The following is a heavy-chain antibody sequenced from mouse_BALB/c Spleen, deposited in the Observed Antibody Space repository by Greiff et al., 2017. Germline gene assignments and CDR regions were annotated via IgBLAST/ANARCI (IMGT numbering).Heavy chain of an antibody. J-gene: IGHJ4*01. Sequence: EVMLVESGGGLVQPGGSMKLSCVASGFTFSNYWMNWVRQSPEKGLEWVAEIRLKSNNYATHYAESVKGRFTISRDDSKSSVYLQMNNLRAEDTGIYYCTRPHRYDAMDYWGQGTSVTVSS. CDR3: TRPHRYDAMDY. V-gene: IGHV6-6*02. CDR2: IRLKSNNYAT. CDR1: GFTFSNYW. D-gene: IGHD2-14*01.